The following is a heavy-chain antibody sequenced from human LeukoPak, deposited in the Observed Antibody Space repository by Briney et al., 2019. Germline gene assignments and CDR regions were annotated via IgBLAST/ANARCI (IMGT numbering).Heavy chain of an antibody. CDR3: ARDPAMVRGLIVNRFDP. CDR2: ISASSSTI. D-gene: IGHD3-10*01. J-gene: IGHJ5*02. V-gene: IGHV3-48*01. CDR1: GFTFSSYH. Sequence: GGSLRLSCAASGFTFSSYHMNWVRQAPGKGLEWVSYISASSSTIYYADSVKGRFTISRDNAKNSLYLQMNSLRAEDTAVYYCARDPAMVRGLIVNRFDPWGQGTLVTVSS.